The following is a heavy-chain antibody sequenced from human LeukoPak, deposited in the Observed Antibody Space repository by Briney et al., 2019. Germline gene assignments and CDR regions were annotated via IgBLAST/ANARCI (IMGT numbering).Heavy chain of an antibody. CDR1: GITVSNNY. CDR2: MYSGGNT. Sequence: GGSLRLSCAASGITVSNNYMSWVRQAPGKGLEWVSVMYSGGNTYYADSVKGRFTISRDKSKNTLYLQMNSLRAEDTAVYYCARGIGSTVFFDHWGQGTLVTVSS. J-gene: IGHJ4*02. D-gene: IGHD4-17*01. CDR3: ARGIGSTVFFDH. V-gene: IGHV3-53*01.